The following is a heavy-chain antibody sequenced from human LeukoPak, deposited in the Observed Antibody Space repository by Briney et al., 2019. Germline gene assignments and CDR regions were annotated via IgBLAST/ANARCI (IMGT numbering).Heavy chain of an antibody. CDR3: ATSQVDTAMAPPYYYGMDV. Sequence: GGSLRLSCAASGFTFSDYYMSWIRQAPGKGLEWVSYISSSGSTIYYADSVKGRFTISRDNAKNSLYLQMNSLRAEDTAVYYCATSQVDTAMAPPYYYGMDVWGQGTTVTVSS. CDR1: GFTFSDYY. V-gene: IGHV3-11*01. D-gene: IGHD5-18*01. J-gene: IGHJ6*02. CDR2: ISSSGSTI.